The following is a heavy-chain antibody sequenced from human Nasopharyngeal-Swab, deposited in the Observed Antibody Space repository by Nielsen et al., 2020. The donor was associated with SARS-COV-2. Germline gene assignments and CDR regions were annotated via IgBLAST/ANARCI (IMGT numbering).Heavy chain of an antibody. J-gene: IGHJ6*02. CDR3: ARFSRYYYYYGMDV. CDR1: GGTFSSYA. V-gene: IGHV1-8*02. CDR2: MNPNSGNT. D-gene: IGHD2/OR15-2a*01. Sequence: ASVKVSCKASGGTFSSYAISWVRQATGQGLEWMGWMNPNSGNTGYAQKFQGRVTMTRNTSISTAYMELSSLRSEDTAVYYCARFSRYYYYYGMDVWGQGTTVTVSS.